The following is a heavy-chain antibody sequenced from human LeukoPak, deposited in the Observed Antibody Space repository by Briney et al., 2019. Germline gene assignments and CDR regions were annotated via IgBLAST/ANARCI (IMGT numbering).Heavy chain of an antibody. CDR2: IYHSGST. V-gene: IGHV4-38-2*02. Sequence: SETLSLTCTVSDYSITRGYYWGWIRQPPGKGLEWIGNIYHSGSTNYKSSLKSRVTISVDTSKNQFSLKLTSVTAADTAVYYCARVGSGIAAADYYYYYMDVWGKGTTVTVSS. D-gene: IGHD6-13*01. CDR1: DYSITRGYY. CDR3: ARVGSGIAAADYYYYYMDV. J-gene: IGHJ6*03.